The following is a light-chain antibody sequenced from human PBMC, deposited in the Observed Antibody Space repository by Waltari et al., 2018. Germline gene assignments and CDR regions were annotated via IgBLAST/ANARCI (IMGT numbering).Light chain of an antibody. V-gene: IGKV1-9*01. CDR1: QGIGSS. CDR3: QKLNSYPL. J-gene: IGKJ2*01. CDR2: DAS. Sequence: DIHLTQSPSFLSASVGDRVTITCRASQGIGSSLAWSQQKPGKAPKLLIYDASTLQSGVPSRFSGSGSGTEFTLTISSLQPEDFATYYCQKLNSYPLFGQGTKLESK.